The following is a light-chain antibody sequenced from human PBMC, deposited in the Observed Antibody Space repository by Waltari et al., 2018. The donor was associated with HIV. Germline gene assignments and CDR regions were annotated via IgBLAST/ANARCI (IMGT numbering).Light chain of an antibody. V-gene: IGLV1-51*01. CDR2: DNN. J-gene: IGLJ3*02. Sequence: QSVLTQPPSLSAAPGQEVTISCPGRASNIGKNYVSWSQQLPETAPKLIIYDNNKRPSGIPDRFSGSKSGTSATLAITGLRTGDEADYYCGTWDSSVSAGVFGGGTKLTVL. CDR1: ASNIGKNY. CDR3: GTWDSSVSAGV.